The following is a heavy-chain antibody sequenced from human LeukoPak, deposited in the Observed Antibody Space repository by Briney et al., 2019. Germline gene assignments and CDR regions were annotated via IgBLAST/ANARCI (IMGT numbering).Heavy chain of an antibody. J-gene: IGHJ6*02. CDR2: IWFDGKNE. Sequence: GGSLRLFGAASGFTFSSYGMHWVRQAPGKGLEWVADIWFDGKNEHFADSVKGRFTISRDNSKNTMYLQINSLRAEDTAVYYCARDRHCANGVCHSPPGMDVWGQGTTVTVSS. CDR1: GFTFSSYG. D-gene: IGHD2-8*01. CDR3: ARDRHCANGVCHSPPGMDV. V-gene: IGHV3-33*01.